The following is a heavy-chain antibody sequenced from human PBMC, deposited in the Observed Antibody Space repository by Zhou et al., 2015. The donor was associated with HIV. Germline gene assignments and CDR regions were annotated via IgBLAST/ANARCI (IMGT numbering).Heavy chain of an antibody. CDR3: ARDLANPRNAFDI. D-gene: IGHD4/OR15-4a*01. CDR2: ISSSSSYI. CDR1: GFTFSSYS. J-gene: IGHJ3*02. V-gene: IGHV3-21*01. Sequence: EVQLVESGGGLVKPGGSLRLSCAASGFTFSSYSMNWVRQAPGKGLEWVSSISSSSSYIYYADSVKGRFTISRDNAKNSLYLQMNSLRAEDTAVYYCARDLANPRNAFDIWGQGTMVTVSS.